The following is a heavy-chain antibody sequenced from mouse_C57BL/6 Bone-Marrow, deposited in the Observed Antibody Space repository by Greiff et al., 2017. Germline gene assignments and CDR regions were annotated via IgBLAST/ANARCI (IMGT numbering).Heavy chain of an antibody. CDR2: ISNGGGST. V-gene: IGHV5-12*01. D-gene: IGHD1-1*01. J-gene: IGHJ1*03. CDR1: GFTFSDYY. CDR3: ARDYYYGSSYWYFDV. Sequence: EVQGVESGGGLVQPGGSLKLSCAASGFTFSDYYMYWVRQTPEKRLEWVAYISNGGGSTYYPDTVKGRFTISRDNAKNTLYLQMSRLKSEDTAMYYCARDYYYGSSYWYFDVWGTGTTVTVSS.